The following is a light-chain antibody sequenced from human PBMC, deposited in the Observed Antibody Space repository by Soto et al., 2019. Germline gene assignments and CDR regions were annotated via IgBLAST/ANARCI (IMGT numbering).Light chain of an antibody. V-gene: IGLV2-14*01. CDR2: EVI. J-gene: IGLJ1*01. Sequence: QSALTQPASVSGAPGQSITISCTGTNSDVNYVSWHQQHPGKAPKLMIYEVINRSSGVSTRFSGSKSGNTASLTISGLQAEDEADYYCSSSTSSNTFVLGTGNKVTV. CDR1: NSDVNY. CDR3: SSSTSSNTFV.